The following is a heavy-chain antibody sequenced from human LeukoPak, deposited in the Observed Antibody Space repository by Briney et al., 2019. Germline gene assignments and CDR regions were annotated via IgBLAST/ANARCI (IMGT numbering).Heavy chain of an antibody. Sequence: GGSLRLSCAASGFTFSSDAMCWVCHAPGQGLERVSAVCGCCGSTYYADSAMSRFTIFTVNSKKTLYLQMNSPRAEDTAVYYCAKEATGSGSYNYDYWGQGTLVTVSS. CDR3: AKEATGSGSYNYDY. V-gene: IGHV3-23*01. D-gene: IGHD3-10*01. CDR2: VCGCCGST. CDR1: GFTFSSDA. J-gene: IGHJ4*02.